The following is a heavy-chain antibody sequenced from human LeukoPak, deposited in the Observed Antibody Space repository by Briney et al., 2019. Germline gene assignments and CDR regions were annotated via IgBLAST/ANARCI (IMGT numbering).Heavy chain of an antibody. V-gene: IGHV1-8*01. CDR2: MNPNSGNT. CDR3: ARGIKRGVTATLGYYYYYYMDV. J-gene: IGHJ6*03. Sequence: ASVKVSCKASGYTFTSYDINWVRQATGQGLEWMGWMNPNSGNTGYAQKFQGRVTMTRNTSISTAYMELSSLRSEDTAVYYCARGIKRGVTATLGYYYYYYMDVWGKGTTVTISS. CDR1: GYTFTSYD. D-gene: IGHD2-21*02.